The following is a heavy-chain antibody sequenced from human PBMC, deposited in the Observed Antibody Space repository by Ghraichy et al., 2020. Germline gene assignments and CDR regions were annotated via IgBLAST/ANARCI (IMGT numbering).Heavy chain of an antibody. CDR2: IYASGIT. CDR1: GGSFNAYY. D-gene: IGHD1-1*01. V-gene: IGHV4-4*07. J-gene: IGHJ3*01. Sequence: SQTLSLTCAVSGGSFNAYYWSWIRQPAGKGLEWIGRIYASGITNYNPSLKSRVTMSVDTTKNQFYLRLSSVTAADTAVYYCARDPRQLVHDDFDVWGQGTMVTVSS. CDR3: ARDPRQLVHDDFDV.